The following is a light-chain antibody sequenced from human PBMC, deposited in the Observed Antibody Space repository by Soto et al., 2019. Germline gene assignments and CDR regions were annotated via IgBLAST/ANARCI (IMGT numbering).Light chain of an antibody. CDR1: SSDVGGYNY. Sequence: QSALTQPASVSGSPGQSITISCTGTSSDVGGYNYVSWYQQHPGKAPKLMIYEVSNRPSGVSNRFSGSKSGNTASLTISGLQAEDEAEYHCSAYTSSSIDYVFGAGTKLTVL. CDR3: SAYTSSSIDYV. V-gene: IGLV2-14*01. J-gene: IGLJ1*01. CDR2: EVS.